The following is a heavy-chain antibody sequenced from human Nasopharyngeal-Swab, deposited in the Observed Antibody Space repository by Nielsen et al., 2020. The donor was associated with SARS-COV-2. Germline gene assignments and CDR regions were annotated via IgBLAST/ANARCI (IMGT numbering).Heavy chain of an antibody. CDR1: GFTFSSYE. Sequence: GESLKISCAASGFTFSSYEMNWVRQAPGKGLEWVSYITSSGYTIFYADSVKGRFTISRDNAKNSLYLQMNSLRAEDTAVYYCARERMTIAGRRYYFDYWGQGTLVTVSS. CDR3: ARERMTIAGRRYYFDY. CDR2: ITSSGYTI. J-gene: IGHJ4*02. D-gene: IGHD2-15*01. V-gene: IGHV3-48*03.